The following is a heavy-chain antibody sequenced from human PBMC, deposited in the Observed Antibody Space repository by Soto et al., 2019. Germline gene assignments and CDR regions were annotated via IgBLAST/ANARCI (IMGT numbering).Heavy chain of an antibody. J-gene: IGHJ4*02. CDR3: ARSVSIAATIDY. CDR1: GFTISSNA. V-gene: IGHV3-23*01. Sequence: PGGSLRLSCAASGFTISSNAMYWVRQAPGKGLEWVSAISDRGDTTHYADSVKGRFTISRDNSKNTLYLQMNSLRAEDTAVYYCARSVSIAATIDYWGQGTLVTVSS. CDR2: ISDRGDTT. D-gene: IGHD6-6*01.